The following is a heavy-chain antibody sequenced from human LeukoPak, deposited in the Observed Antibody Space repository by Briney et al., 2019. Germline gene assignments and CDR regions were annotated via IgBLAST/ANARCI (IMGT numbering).Heavy chain of an antibody. J-gene: IGHJ4*02. CDR1: GGSFSGYY. CDR3: ASGLGELAFSRINVDYFDY. V-gene: IGHV4-34*01. CDR2: INHSGST. Sequence: SETLSLTCAVYGGSFSGYYWSWIRQPPGKGLEWIGEINHSGSTNYNPPIKSRVTISVDTYKNQFSLKVSSVTAADTAVYYCASGLGELAFSRINVDYFDYWGQGTLVSVSS. D-gene: IGHD3-16*02.